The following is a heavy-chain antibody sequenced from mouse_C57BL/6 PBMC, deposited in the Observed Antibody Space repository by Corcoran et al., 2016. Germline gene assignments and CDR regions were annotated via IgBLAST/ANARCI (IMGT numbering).Heavy chain of an antibody. CDR2: INPNNGGT. Sequence: EVQLQQSAPELVKPGASVKIPCKASGYTFTDYNMDWVKQSHGKSLEWIGDINPNNGGTIYNQKFKGKATLTVDKSSSTAYMELRSLTSEDTAVYYCARRYYGSSLYAMDYWGQGTSVTVSS. D-gene: IGHD1-1*01. CDR1: GYTFTDYN. J-gene: IGHJ4*01. V-gene: IGHV1-18*01. CDR3: ARRYYGSSLYAMDY.